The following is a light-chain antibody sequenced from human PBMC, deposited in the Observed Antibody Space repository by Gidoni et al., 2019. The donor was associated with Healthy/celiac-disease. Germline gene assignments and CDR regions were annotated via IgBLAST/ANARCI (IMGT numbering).Light chain of an antibody. J-gene: IGKJ2*01. V-gene: IGKV1-8*01. CDR1: QGISSY. CDR3: QQYYSYPYT. Sequence: IRMTQSPSSLSASTGDRVTITCRASQGISSYLAWYQQKPGKAPKLLIYAASTLQSGVPSRFSGSGSGTDFTLTISCLQSEDFATYYCQQYYSYPYTFGQGTKLEIK. CDR2: AAS.